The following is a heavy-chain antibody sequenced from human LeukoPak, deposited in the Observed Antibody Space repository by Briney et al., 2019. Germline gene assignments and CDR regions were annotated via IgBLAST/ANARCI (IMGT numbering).Heavy chain of an antibody. CDR3: APSVRSGGSYYFDY. CDR1: GDSFTKYY. J-gene: IGHJ4*02. Sequence: ASVKVSCKASGDSFTKYYMHWVRQAPGQGLEWMGIINPSDGSTTYTQKFQGRVTMTTDTSTSTVNMELSSLRSEDTAVYYCAPSVRSGGSYYFDYWGRGTLVTVSS. D-gene: IGHD2-15*01. V-gene: IGHV1-46*01. CDR2: INPSDGST.